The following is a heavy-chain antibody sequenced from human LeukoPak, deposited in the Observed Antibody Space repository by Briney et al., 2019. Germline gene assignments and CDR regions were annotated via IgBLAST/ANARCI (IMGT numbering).Heavy chain of an antibody. Sequence: PRGSLRLSCAASGFTFSSYGMHGVRQAPGKGLEWVAVIWYDGSNKYYADSVKGRFTISRDNSKNTLYLQMNSLRAEDTAVYYCAKDWEDAIDPWGQGTLVTVSS. J-gene: IGHJ5*02. D-gene: IGHD1-26*01. V-gene: IGHV3-33*06. CDR1: GFTFSSYG. CDR3: AKDWEDAIDP. CDR2: IWYDGSNK.